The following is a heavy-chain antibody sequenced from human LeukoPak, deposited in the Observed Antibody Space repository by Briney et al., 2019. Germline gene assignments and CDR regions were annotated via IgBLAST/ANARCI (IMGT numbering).Heavy chain of an antibody. Sequence: SETLSLTCTVSGGSISSSSYYWGWIRQPPGKGLEWIGSIYYSGSTYYNPSLKRRVTISVDTSKNQFSLKLSSVTAADTAVYYCARQWLVLPPYGMDVWGQGTTVTVSS. V-gene: IGHV4-39*01. CDR1: GGSISSSSYY. CDR3: ARQWLVLPPYGMDV. D-gene: IGHD6-19*01. CDR2: IYYSGST. J-gene: IGHJ6*02.